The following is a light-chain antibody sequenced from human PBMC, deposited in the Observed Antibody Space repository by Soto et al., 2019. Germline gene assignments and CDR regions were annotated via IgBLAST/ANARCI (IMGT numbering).Light chain of an antibody. CDR1: SSDVGSYNL. Sequence: QSALTQPASVSGSPGQSITISCTGTSSDVGSYNLVSWYQQHPGKAPKLMIYEGSKRPSGVSNRFSGSKYGNTAPLTISGLQAEDEADYYCCSYAGSSTVVFGRGTKLTVL. CDR3: CSYAGSSTVV. CDR2: EGS. V-gene: IGLV2-23*01. J-gene: IGLJ2*01.